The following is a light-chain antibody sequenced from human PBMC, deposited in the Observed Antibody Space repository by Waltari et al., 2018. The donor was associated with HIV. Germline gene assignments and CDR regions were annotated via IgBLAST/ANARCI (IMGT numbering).Light chain of an antibody. J-gene: IGKJ2*01. CDR1: QSVSSY. CDR2: EAS. CDR3: QQRSNWPT. Sequence: EIVLTQSPAPLSLSPGERAPLSCRASQSVSSYFACYQQKPGQAPRLRIYEASNRATGIPARFSCSGSGTDFTLTIISLEPEDFAVYYCQQRSNWPTFGQGTKMESK. V-gene: IGKV3-11*01.